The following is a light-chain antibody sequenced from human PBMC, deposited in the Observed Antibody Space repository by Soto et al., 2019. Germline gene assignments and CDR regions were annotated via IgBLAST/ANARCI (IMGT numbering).Light chain of an antibody. J-gene: IGLJ3*02. V-gene: IGLV1-44*01. CDR2: INN. CDR1: SSNIAINT. CDR3: AAWDDSVNGWV. Sequence: QSVLTQPTSASGAPGQWVTISCSGGSSNIAINTVNWYLQLPGTAPKLLIYINNQRPSGVSDRFSGSKSGTSASLAITGLQSEDEGDYYCAAWDDSVNGWVFGGGTKLTVL.